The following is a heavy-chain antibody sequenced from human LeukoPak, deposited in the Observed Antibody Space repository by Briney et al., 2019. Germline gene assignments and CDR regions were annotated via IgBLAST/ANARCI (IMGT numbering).Heavy chain of an antibody. CDR1: GGTFSSYA. J-gene: IGHJ4*02. V-gene: IGHV1-69*13. D-gene: IGHD3-10*01. CDR3: ARTGITMVRGVFDY. CDR2: IIPIFGTA. Sequence: GASVKVSCKASGGTFSSYAISWVRQAPGQGLEWMGGIIPIFGTANYAQKFQGRVTITADESTSTAYMELSRLRSDDTVVYYCARTGITMVRGVFDYWGQGTLVTVSS.